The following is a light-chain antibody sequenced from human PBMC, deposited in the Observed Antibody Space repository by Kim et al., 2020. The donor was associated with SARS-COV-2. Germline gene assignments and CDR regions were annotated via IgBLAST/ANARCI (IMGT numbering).Light chain of an antibody. V-gene: IGLV8-61*01. CDR3: VLYMGSGISV. J-gene: IGLJ3*02. CDR1: AGSIATSPN. CDR2: TTN. Sequence: GVTGTLTCGSGAGSIATSPNPSWYQQTPGQTPRTLIYTTNTRSSGVPDRFSGSILGNKAALTITGAQADDESDYYCVLYMGSGISVFGGGTQLTVL.